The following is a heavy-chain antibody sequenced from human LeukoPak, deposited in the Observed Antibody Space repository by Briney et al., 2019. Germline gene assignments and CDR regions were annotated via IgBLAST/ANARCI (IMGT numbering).Heavy chain of an antibody. J-gene: IGHJ2*01. V-gene: IGHV4-30-2*01. CDR3: ARGRRDPL. CDR2: IYHSGST. D-gene: IGHD5-24*01. Sequence: SQTLSLTCAVSGGSISSGGYSWIWIRQPPGKGLEWIGYIYHSGSTNYNPSLKSRVTISVDMSKNEVSLKLSSVTAADTAVYYCARGRRDPLWGRGTLVTVSS. CDR1: GGSISSGGYS.